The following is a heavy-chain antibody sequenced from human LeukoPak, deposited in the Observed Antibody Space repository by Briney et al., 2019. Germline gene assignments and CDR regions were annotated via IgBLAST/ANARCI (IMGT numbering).Heavy chain of an antibody. Sequence: GGSLRLSCAASGFTFSSYAMHWVREAPGKGLECVALISYEGSNKYYADSVKGRFTISRDNSKNTLYLQMNSLRAADTAVYYCERDAGGSGSPTYYFDYWGQGTLVTVSS. CDR1: GFTFSSYA. J-gene: IGHJ4*02. CDR3: ERDAGGSGSPTYYFDY. D-gene: IGHD3-10*01. V-gene: IGHV3-30*04. CDR2: ISYEGSNK.